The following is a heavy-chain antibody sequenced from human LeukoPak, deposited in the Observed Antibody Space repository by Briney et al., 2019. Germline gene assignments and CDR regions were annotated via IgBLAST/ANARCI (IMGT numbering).Heavy chain of an antibody. D-gene: IGHD3-22*01. CDR1: GFTFNSYA. CDR3: AKTLGYSGYFSP. J-gene: IGHJ5*02. V-gene: IGHV3-23*01. Sequence: PGGSLRLSCAASGFTFNSYAMTWVRQAPGKGLEWVSAISGGGVNTYYADSVKGRFTISRDNSKNTLYLQMNSLRAEDTAVYYCAKTLGYSGYFSPWGQGTLVTVSS. CDR2: ISGGGVNT.